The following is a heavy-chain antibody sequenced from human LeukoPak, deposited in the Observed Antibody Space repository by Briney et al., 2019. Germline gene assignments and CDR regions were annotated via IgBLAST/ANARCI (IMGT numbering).Heavy chain of an antibody. CDR3: ARFTYYYDTSGSAPTDAFDI. CDR1: GYIFTSYY. V-gene: IGHV1-46*01. J-gene: IGHJ3*02. CDR2: INPSGGST. Sequence: ASVKVSCKASGYIFTSYYMHWVRQAPGQGLEWMGVINPSGGSTSYAQKFQGRVTMTRDMSTCTVYMELSSLRSEDTAVYYCARFTYYYDTSGSAPTDAFDIWGQGTMVTVSS. D-gene: IGHD3-22*01.